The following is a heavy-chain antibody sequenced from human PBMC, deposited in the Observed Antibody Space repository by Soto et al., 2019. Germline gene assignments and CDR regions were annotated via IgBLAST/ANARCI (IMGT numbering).Heavy chain of an antibody. CDR1: GGSLTSYP. CDR3: ARGWGLVS. V-gene: IGHV1-69*01. J-gene: IGHJ4*02. Sequence: QMEQSGAEVRKPGSSVKVSCKPSGGSLTSYPMAWVLEAPGQGFEWMGGIIPIHGTTEYAQKFQGRVTITADESTNRATLELTGLTSEDTAVYYCARGWGLVSWGQGTLVTVSS. CDR2: IIPIHGTT. D-gene: IGHD3-16*01.